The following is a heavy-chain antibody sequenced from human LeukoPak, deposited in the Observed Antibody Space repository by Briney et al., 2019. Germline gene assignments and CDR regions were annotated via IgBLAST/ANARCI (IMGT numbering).Heavy chain of an antibody. CDR1: GGSISSYY. CDR3: ARIPNHYGSESYLLNYYYYMDV. Sequence: SETLSLTCTVSGGSISSYYWSWIRQPPGKGLEWIGYIYYSGSTNYNPSPKSRDTISVDTSKNQFSLKLSSVTAADTAVYYCARIPNHYGSESYLLNYYYYMDVWGKGTTVTVSS. D-gene: IGHD3-10*01. CDR2: IYYSGST. V-gene: IGHV4-59*01. J-gene: IGHJ6*03.